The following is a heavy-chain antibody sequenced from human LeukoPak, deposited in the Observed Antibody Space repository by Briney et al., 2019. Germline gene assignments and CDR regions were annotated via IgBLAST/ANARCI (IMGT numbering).Heavy chain of an antibody. CDR3: TTDLLPKTIFGVAFVQDAFDF. CDR2: IKSKTDGGTT. Sequence: GGSLRLSCAASGFTFSNAWMRWVRQAPGKGLEWVGRIKSKTDGGTTDYAAPVKGRFTISRDDSKNTLYLQMNSLRTGDTAVYYYTTDLLPKTIFGVAFVQDAFDFWGQGTMVTVSS. CDR1: GFTFSNAW. J-gene: IGHJ3*01. D-gene: IGHD3-3*01. V-gene: IGHV3-15*01.